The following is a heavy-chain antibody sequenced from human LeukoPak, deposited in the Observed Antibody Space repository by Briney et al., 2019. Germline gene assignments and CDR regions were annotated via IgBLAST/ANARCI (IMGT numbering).Heavy chain of an antibody. CDR2: IYYSGST. D-gene: IGHD2-8*01. CDR3: ARTVSYCTNGVCYSDFDY. V-gene: IGHV4-59*01. CDR1: GGSISSYY. J-gene: IGHJ4*02. Sequence: SETLSLTCTVSGGSISSYYRSWIRQPPGKGLEWIGYIYYSGSTNYNPSLKSRVTISVDTSKNQFSLKLSSVTAADTAVYYCARTVSYCTNGVCYSDFDYWGQGTLVTVSS.